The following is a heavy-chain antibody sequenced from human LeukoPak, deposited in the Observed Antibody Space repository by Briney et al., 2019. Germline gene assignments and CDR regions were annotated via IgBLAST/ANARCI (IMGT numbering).Heavy chain of an antibody. CDR1: GFNFSNYD. D-gene: IGHD4-17*01. V-gene: IGHV3-33*01. Sequence: PGGSLRLSCAASGFNFSNYDMHWVRQAPGKGLEWVEVIWYDGSNKYYADSVKGRFTISRDNSKNTLYLQMNSLRVEDTAVYYCARGDPTVTTKQYLDYWGQGTLVTVSS. CDR3: ARGDPTVTTKQYLDY. J-gene: IGHJ4*02. CDR2: IWYDGSNK.